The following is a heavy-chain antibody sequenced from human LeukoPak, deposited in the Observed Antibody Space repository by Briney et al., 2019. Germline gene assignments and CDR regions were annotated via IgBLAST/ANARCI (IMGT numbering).Heavy chain of an antibody. CDR1: GYTFTGYY. Sequence: ASVKVSCKASGYTFTGYYMHWVRQAPGQGLEWMGWINPNSGGTNYAQKFRGRVTMTRDTSISTAYMELSRLRSDDTAVYYCARVAIFGVEVKGGGDYWGQGTLVTVSS. D-gene: IGHD3-3*01. CDR3: ARVAIFGVEVKGGGDY. J-gene: IGHJ4*02. V-gene: IGHV1-2*02. CDR2: INPNSGGT.